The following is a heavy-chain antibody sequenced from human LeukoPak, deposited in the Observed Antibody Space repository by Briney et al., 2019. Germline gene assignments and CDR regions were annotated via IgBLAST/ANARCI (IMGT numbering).Heavy chain of an antibody. Sequence: GGSLRLSCAASGFTVSSNYMTWVRQAPGKGLEWVSSISSSSSYIYYADSVRGRFTISRDNAKNSLYLQMNSLRAEDTAVYYCAKARYDGEVMIAATDYWGQGTLVTVSS. CDR2: ISSSSSYI. D-gene: IGHD2-15*01. CDR3: AKARYDGEVMIAATDY. J-gene: IGHJ4*02. CDR1: GFTVSSNY. V-gene: IGHV3-21*01.